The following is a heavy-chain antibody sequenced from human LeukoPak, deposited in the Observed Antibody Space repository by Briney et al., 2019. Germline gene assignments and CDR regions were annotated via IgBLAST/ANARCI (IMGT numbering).Heavy chain of an antibody. D-gene: IGHD6-19*01. V-gene: IGHV1-24*01. CDR3: ATGVRIAVAGTDYFDC. Sequence: GASVKVSCKVSGYTLTELSMHWVRQAPRKGLEWMGGFDPEDGETIYAQKFQGRVTMTEDTSTDTAYMELSSLRSEDTAVYYCATGVRIAVAGTDYFDCWGQGTLVTVSS. J-gene: IGHJ4*02. CDR1: GYTLTELS. CDR2: FDPEDGET.